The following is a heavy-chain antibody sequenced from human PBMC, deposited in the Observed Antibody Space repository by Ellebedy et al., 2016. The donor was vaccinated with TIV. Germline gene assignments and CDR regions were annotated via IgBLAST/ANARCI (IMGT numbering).Heavy chain of an antibody. D-gene: IGHD5-12*01. J-gene: IGHJ3*02. CDR3: VLVGTVDI. Sequence: GESLKISCAASGFTFGTYWMTWVRQAPGKGLEWVANIKQDGSEEYYVDSVKGRFTISRDNAKNSLYLQMNSLRADDTAVYYCVLVGTVDIWGQGTMVTVSS. CDR2: IKQDGSEE. V-gene: IGHV3-7*03. CDR1: GFTFGTYW.